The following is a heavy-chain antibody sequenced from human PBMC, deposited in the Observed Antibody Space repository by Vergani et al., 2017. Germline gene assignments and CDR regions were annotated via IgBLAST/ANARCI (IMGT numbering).Heavy chain of an antibody. D-gene: IGHD3-3*01. CDR2: IHPGGST. J-gene: IGHJ4*02. Sequence: QVKLQESGPGLLKPSQTLSLTCTVSGESIRSGSHYWSWIRQPAGKGPEWIGHIHPGGSTDLNPSFKSRATISIDTSENVISLRLTSVTAADTALYHCARHGGSGNYYHLFDSWGQGTLVIVSS. V-gene: IGHV4-61*02. CDR1: GESIRSGSHY. CDR3: ARHGGSGNYYHLFDS.